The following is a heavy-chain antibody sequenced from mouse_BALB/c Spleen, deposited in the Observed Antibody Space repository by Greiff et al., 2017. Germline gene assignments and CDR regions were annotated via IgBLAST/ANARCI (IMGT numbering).Heavy chain of an antibody. J-gene: IGHJ4*01. D-gene: IGHD1-1*01. CDR1: GYTFTSYV. V-gene: IGHV1-14*01. CDR2: INPYNDGT. CDR3: ARGYYGSKSHAMDY. Sequence: VQLKESGPELVKPGASVKMSCKASGYTFTSYVMHWVKQKPGQGLEWIGYINPYNDGTKYNEKFKGKATLTSDKSSSTAYMELSSLTSEDSAVYYCARGYYGSKSHAMDYWGQGTSVTVSS.